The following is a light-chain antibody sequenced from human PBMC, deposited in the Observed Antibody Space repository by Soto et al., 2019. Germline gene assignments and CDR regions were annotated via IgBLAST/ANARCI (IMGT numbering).Light chain of an antibody. CDR1: SSDVGGYNY. V-gene: IGLV2-14*01. CDR2: DVT. Sequence: QSVLTQPASVSGSPGQSIIISCTGTSSDVGGYNYVSWYQQHPGKAPKLMIYDVTNRPSWVSNRFSGSKSGNTASLTISGLQAEDEADYYCSSYTSSSTPLVFGGGTKLTVL. J-gene: IGLJ3*02. CDR3: SSYTSSSTPLV.